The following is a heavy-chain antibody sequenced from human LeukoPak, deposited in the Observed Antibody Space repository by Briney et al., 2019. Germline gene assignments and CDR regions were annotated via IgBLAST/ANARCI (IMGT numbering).Heavy chain of an antibody. CDR2: IIPIFGTA. D-gene: IGHD3-3*01. V-gene: IGHV1-69*13. CDR1: GGTFSSYA. Sequence: SVKVSCKASGGTFSSYAISWVRQAPGQGLEWMGGIIPIFGTANYAQKFQGRVTITADESTSTAYMELSSLRSEDTAVYYCASSPYARPIWSGYSYWGQGTLVTVSS. J-gene: IGHJ4*02. CDR3: ASSPYARPIWSGYSY.